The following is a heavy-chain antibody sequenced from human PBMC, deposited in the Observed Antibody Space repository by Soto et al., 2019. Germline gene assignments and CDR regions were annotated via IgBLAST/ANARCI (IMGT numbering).Heavy chain of an antibody. V-gene: IGHV4-34*01. CDR3: ARGNIVLMIFGRRDFYGVDV. CDR1: GGAFSGYY. D-gene: IGHD2-8*01. CDR2: MNHAGST. Sequence: QVQLQQWGAGLMNPSEPLSLRCAVNGGAFSGYYWRWRRPPPGRRVEWIVEMNHAGSTNYNPSLKSRVTMSVDTSKNQFSLNLTSLTAADTAVYYCARGNIVLMIFGRRDFYGVDVWGQGTTVTVSS. J-gene: IGHJ6*02.